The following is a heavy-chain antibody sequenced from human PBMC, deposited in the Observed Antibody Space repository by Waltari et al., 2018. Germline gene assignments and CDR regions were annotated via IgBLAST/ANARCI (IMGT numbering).Heavy chain of an antibody. V-gene: IGHV3-30-3*01. J-gene: IGHJ4*02. CDR2: VSYDGSNK. D-gene: IGHD2-2*01. CDR1: GFTFSSFT. CDR3: ARDQRGPYCTSSSCSVDY. Sequence: QVQLVESGGGVVQPGRSLRLSCAASGFTFSSFTMHWVRQAPGKGLEWVAVVSYDGSNKYYTDSVKGRFSISRDNSKSTLYPQMNSLRPDDTAVYYCARDQRGPYCTSSSCSVDYWGRGSLVTVSS.